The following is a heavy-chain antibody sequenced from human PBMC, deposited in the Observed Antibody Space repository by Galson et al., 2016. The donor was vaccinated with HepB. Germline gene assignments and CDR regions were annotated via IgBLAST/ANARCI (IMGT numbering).Heavy chain of an antibody. CDR2: IDPSDSST. CDR3: ARRFDYTGHYHYMDL. CDR1: GYSFTSYW. Sequence: QSGAEVKKPGESLRISCKGSGYSFTSYWINWVRQMPGKGLEWMGRIDPSDSSTEYSPSFQGHVTISADKSIRTAYLQWSSLKASDTAMYYCARRFDYTGHYHYMDLWGKGTTVTGSS. J-gene: IGHJ6*03. V-gene: IGHV5-10-1*01. D-gene: IGHD4-11*01.